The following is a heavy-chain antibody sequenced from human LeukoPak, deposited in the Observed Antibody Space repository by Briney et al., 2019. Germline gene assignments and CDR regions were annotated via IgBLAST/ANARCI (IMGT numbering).Heavy chain of an antibody. CDR1: GFTFSTYD. J-gene: IGHJ3*02. CDR2: ISGTGNTI. Sequence: GGSLRLSCAASGFTFSTYDMNWVRQAPGKGLEWVSYISGTGNTIYYADSVKGRFTVSRDNAKNSLYLQMNSLKVEDTALYYCARGLFLSGYLDAFDIWGQGTVVTVSS. D-gene: IGHD3-22*01. CDR3: ARGLFLSGYLDAFDI. V-gene: IGHV3-48*03.